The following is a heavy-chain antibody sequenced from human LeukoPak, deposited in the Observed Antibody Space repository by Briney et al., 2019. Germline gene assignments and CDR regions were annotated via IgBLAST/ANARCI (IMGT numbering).Heavy chain of an antibody. CDR3: ASSLYYYDSSGYYLNWFDP. J-gene: IGHJ5*02. Sequence: GASVKVSCKASGGTFSSYAISWVRQAPGQGLEWMGGIIPIFGTANYAQKFQGRVTITADESTSTAYMELSSLRSDDTAVYYCASSLYYYDSSGYYLNWFDPWGQGTLVTVSS. D-gene: IGHD3-22*01. CDR2: IIPIFGTA. V-gene: IGHV1-69*13. CDR1: GGTFSSYA.